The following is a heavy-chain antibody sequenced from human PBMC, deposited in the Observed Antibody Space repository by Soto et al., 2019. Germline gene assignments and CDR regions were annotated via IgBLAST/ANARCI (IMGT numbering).Heavy chain of an antibody. CDR3: ARDQLYYNDISGRPLNAFDV. J-gene: IGHJ3*01. CDR1: GCTFRNYG. D-gene: IGHD3-22*01. CDR2: IGIGSSTK. Sequence: TGGSLRLSCAASGCTFRNYGMNWVRQAPGKGLEWVSYIGIGSSTKYYADSVKGRFTISRDNAKNSLYLQMNSLRAEDTAVYYCARDQLYYNDISGRPLNAFDVWGQGTMVTVSS. V-gene: IGHV3-48*01.